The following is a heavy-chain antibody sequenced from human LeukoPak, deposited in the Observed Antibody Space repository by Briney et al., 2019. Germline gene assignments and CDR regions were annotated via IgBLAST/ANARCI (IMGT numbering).Heavy chain of an antibody. CDR3: VSFYETY. Sequence: GGSLRLSCAASGNYWMHWVRQAPGKGLLWVSHIDSDGSWTTYADSVKGRFTISKDNAKNTVYLQMNNLRAEDTAVYYCVSFYETYWGRGTLVTVSS. CDR1: GNYW. D-gene: IGHD2-2*01. V-gene: IGHV3-74*01. J-gene: IGHJ4*02. CDR2: IDSDGSWT.